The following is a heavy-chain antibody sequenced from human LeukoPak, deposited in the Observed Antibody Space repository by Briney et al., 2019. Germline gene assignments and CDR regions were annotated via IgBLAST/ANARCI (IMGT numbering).Heavy chain of an antibody. CDR1: GFTFSSYG. Sequence: PGGSLRLSCAASGFTFSSYGMHGVRQAPGKGLEWVAFIRYDGSNKYYADSVKGRFTISRDNSKNTLYLQMNSLRAEDTAVYYCAKDHDGAAWNLLGYWGQGTLVTVSS. J-gene: IGHJ4*02. D-gene: IGHD1-1*01. V-gene: IGHV3-30*02. CDR2: IRYDGSNK. CDR3: AKDHDGAAWNLLGY.